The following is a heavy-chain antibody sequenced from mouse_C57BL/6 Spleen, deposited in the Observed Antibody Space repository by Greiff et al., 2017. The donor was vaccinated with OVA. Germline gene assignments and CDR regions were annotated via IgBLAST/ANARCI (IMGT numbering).Heavy chain of an antibody. CDR3: APMYGYGGGVAC. CDR2: IYPGDGAT. D-gene: IGHD2-2*01. J-gene: IGHJ3*01. CDR1: GYAFSSSW. V-gene: IGHV1-82*01. Sequence: QVQLQQSGPELVKPGASVKISCKASGYAFSSSWMNWVKQRPGKGLEWIGWIYPGDGATNYNGTFKGKATLTADKSSSTAYMQLSSLPSEDSAVYGCAPMYGYGGGVACWGQGTLVTVSA.